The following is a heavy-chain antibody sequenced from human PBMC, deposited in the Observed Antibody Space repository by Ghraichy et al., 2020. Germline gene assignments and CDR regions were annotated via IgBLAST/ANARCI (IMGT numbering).Heavy chain of an antibody. CDR3: AKFWGIVVVVAAHPYFDY. V-gene: IGHV3-23*01. Sequence: GESLNISCAASGFTFSSYAMSWVRQAPGKGLEWVSAISGSGGSTYYADSVKGRFTISRDNSKNTLYLQMNSLRAEDTAVYYCAKFWGIVVVVAAHPYFDYWGQGTLVTVSS. J-gene: IGHJ4*02. CDR1: GFTFSSYA. CDR2: ISGSGGST. D-gene: IGHD2-15*01.